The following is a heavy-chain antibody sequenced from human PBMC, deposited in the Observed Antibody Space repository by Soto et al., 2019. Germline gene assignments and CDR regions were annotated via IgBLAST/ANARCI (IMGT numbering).Heavy chain of an antibody. CDR1: GGSINSTRYY. V-gene: IGHV4-39*07. D-gene: IGHD2-15*01. J-gene: IGHJ4*02. Sequence: PSGTMDLTSTVSGGSINSTRYYGAWIRQPPGQGLEWIGSIYYSGSTYYKPSLKSRATISLAKSKSQFSLQLISVTAAEQAINNCVRDRVAGWRNYRKRALACDSWGKGLPVT. CDR2: IYYSGST. CDR3: VRDRVAGWRNYRKRALACDS.